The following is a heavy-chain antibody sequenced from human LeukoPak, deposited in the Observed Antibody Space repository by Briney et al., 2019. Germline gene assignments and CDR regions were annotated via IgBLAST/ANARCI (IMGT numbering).Heavy chain of an antibody. V-gene: IGHV3-23*01. D-gene: IGHD6-13*01. J-gene: IGHJ3*02. CDR2: ISGSGSST. CDR1: GFTFSSYA. Sequence: HPGGSLRLSCAASGFTFSSYAMSWVRQAPGKGLEWVSAISGSGSSTYYADSVKGRFTISRDKSKNTLYLQMNSLRAEDTAVYYCAKDGSSGIAASADAFDIWGQGTMVTVSS. CDR3: AKDGSSGIAASADAFDI.